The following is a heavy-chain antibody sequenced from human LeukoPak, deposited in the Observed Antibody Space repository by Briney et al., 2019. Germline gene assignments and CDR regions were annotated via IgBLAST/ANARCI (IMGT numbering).Heavy chain of an antibody. CDR1: GGSISNYY. D-gene: IGHD1-14*01. V-gene: IGHV4-4*07. J-gene: IGHJ4*02. CDR3: ARDHHLDTFDY. CDR2: VYTSGST. Sequence: SETLSLTCTVSGGSISNYYWNWMRQPAGKGLEWIGRVYTSGSTNYNPSLKSRVTMSVDTSKNQFSLKLRSVTAADTGVCYCARDHHLDTFDYWGQGTLVTVSS.